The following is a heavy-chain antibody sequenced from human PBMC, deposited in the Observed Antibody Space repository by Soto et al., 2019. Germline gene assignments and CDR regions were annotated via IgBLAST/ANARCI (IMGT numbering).Heavy chain of an antibody. CDR1: GGSISSYY. J-gene: IGHJ6*03. CDR3: ARGRYGDYITYYYYMDV. V-gene: IGHV4-59*01. Sequence: QVQLQESGPGLVKPSETLSLTCTVSGGSISSYYWSWIRQPPGKGLEWIGYIYYSGSTNYNPSLKGRVTKSVDTSKHQFSLKLSSVTAADTAVYYWARGRYGDYITYYYYMDVWGKGTTVTVSS. CDR2: IYYSGST. D-gene: IGHD4-17*01.